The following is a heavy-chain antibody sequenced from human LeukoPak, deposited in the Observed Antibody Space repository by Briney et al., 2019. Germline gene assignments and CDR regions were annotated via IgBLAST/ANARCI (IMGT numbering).Heavy chain of an antibody. J-gene: IGHJ6*02. CDR3: ARGEYGSGSYYPYYYSMDV. Sequence: GGSLRLSCAASGFTFSSYSMNWVRQAPGKGLEWVSSISSSSSYIYYADSVKGRFTISRDNAKNSLYLQMNSLRAEDTAVYYCARGEYGSGSYYPYYYSMDVWGQGTTVTVSS. CDR1: GFTFSSYS. D-gene: IGHD3-10*01. CDR2: ISSSSSYI. V-gene: IGHV3-21*01.